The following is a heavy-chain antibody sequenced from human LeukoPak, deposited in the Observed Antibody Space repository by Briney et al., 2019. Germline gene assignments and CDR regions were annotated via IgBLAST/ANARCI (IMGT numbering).Heavy chain of an antibody. CDR2: IIPIFGTA. D-gene: IGHD3-22*01. V-gene: IGHV1-69*05. Sequence: SVKVSCKASGGTFSKYAISWVRQAPGQGLEWMGGIIPIFGTANYAQKFQGRVTITTDESTSTVYMELSSLRSEDTAVYYRASWDSSGYHVLGYFDYWGQGTLVTVSS. CDR1: GGTFSKYA. J-gene: IGHJ4*02. CDR3: ASWDSSGYHVLGYFDY.